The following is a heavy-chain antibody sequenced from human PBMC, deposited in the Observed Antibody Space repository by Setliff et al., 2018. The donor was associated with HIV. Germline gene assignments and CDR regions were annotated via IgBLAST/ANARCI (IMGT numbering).Heavy chain of an antibody. CDR2: INPMYGTS. CDR1: GYTFTSHY. Sequence: ASVKVSCKASGYTFTSHYIHWVRQAPGQGLEWMGGINPMYGTSDYAQKFQGRLTLTADESANTVYMELNSLRSDDTAVYYCARMGDLATIGYSHYYMAVWGKGTPVTVSS. V-gene: IGHV1-69*13. D-gene: IGHD3-22*01. CDR3: ARMGDLATIGYSHYYMAV. J-gene: IGHJ6*03.